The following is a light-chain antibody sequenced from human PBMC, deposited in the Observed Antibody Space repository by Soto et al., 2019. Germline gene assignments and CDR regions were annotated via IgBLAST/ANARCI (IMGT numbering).Light chain of an antibody. J-gene: IGLJ1*01. Sequence: QSFLPHRPSSSGSPGQSVTISCTGTSTDVGGYNYISWYQHHPGKGPKLIIYEVSERPSGVPDRFSGSKSGNTASLTVSGLQAEDEADYYCSPCEGSNNRGVFGSGTKVTVL. V-gene: IGLV2-8*01. CDR3: SPCEGSNNRGV. CDR1: STDVGGYNY. CDR2: EVS.